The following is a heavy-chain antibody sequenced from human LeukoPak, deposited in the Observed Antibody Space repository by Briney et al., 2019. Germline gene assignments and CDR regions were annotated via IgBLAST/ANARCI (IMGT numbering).Heavy chain of an antibody. CDR1: GGSISSYY. CDR3: ARGYSGYNAR. Sequence: SETLSLTCTVSGGSISSYYWSWIRQPPGKGLEWIGYIYYSGSTNYNPSLKSRVTISVDTSENQVSLKLSSVTAADTAVYYCARGYSGYNARWGQGTLVTVSS. J-gene: IGHJ4*02. CDR2: IYYSGST. V-gene: IGHV4-59*08. D-gene: IGHD5-12*01.